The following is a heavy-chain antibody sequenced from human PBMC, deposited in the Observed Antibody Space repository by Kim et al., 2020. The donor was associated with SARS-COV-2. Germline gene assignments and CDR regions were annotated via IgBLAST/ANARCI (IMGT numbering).Heavy chain of an antibody. CDR1: GYTFTSYG. Sequence: ASVKVSCKASGYTFTSYGISWVRQAPGQGLEWMGWISAYNGNTNYAQKLQGRVTMTTDTSTSTAYMELRSLRSDDTAVYYCARDRGCGGCPQDGWFDPWGQGTLVTVSS. CDR3: ARDRGCGGCPQDGWFDP. D-gene: IGHD6-19*01. V-gene: IGHV1-18*04. CDR2: ISAYNGNT. J-gene: IGHJ5*02.